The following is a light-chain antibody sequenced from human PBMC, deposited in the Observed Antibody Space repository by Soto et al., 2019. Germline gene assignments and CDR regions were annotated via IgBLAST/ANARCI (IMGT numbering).Light chain of an antibody. J-gene: IGLJ1*01. CDR3: SSYTSSSTLDV. Sequence: QSALTQPASVSGSPGQSITISCTGTSSDVGGYNHVSWYQQHPGKAPKLMIYDVSNRPSGVSNRFSGSKSGNTASLTISGLQADDEADYYCSSYTSSSTLDVFGTGTKVTVL. CDR2: DVS. CDR1: SSDVGGYNH. V-gene: IGLV2-14*01.